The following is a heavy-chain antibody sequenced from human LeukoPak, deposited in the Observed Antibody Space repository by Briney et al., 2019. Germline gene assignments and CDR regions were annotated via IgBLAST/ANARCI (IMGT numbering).Heavy chain of an antibody. D-gene: IGHD1-1*01. J-gene: IGHJ4*02. CDR3: AVQTTKSRSVGGY. CDR2: IYYSGST. CDR1: GGSISSSSYY. V-gene: IGHV4-39*01. Sequence: SSETLSLTCTVSGGSISSSSYYWGWIRQPPGKGLEWIGSIYYSGSTYYNPSLKSRVTISVDTSKNQFSLKLSSVTAADTAVYYCAVQTTKSRSVGGYWGQGTMVTVSS.